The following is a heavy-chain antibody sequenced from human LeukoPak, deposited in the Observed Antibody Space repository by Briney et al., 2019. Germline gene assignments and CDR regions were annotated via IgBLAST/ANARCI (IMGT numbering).Heavy chain of an antibody. CDR2: MNPNSGNT. V-gene: IGHV1-8*01. J-gene: IGHJ4*02. CDR1: GYTFTSYD. CDR3: ARGWVWLRWSYDY. Sequence: ASVKVSCKASGYTFTSYDINWVRQATGQGLEWMGWMNPNSGNTGYAQKFQGRVTMTRNTSISTAYMELSSLRSEGTAVYYCARGWVWLRWSYDYWGQGTLVTVSS. D-gene: IGHD5-12*01.